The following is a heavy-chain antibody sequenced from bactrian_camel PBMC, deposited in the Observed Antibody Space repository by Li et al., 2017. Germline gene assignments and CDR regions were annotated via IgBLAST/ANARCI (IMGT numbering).Heavy chain of an antibody. CDR3: AKPMRGLYGGMTGFGY. CDR1: GDTISRYC. V-gene: IGHV3S55*01. CDR2: IDNDGST. J-gene: IGHJ6*01. Sequence: HVQLVESGGGSVQVGGSLRLSCVASGDTISRYCMGWFRQAPGKEREVVAIIDNDGSTNYADSVKGRFTISQDNDKNTLYVQLSGLKTEDTAMYYCAKPMRGLYGGMTGFGYWGQGTQVTVS. D-gene: IGHD6*01.